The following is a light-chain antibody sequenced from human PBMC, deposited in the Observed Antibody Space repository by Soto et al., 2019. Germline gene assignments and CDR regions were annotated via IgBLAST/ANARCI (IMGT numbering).Light chain of an antibody. J-gene: IGKJ1*01. CDR2: DAS. Sequence: DIQMTQSPSTLSASVGDRVTITCRASQSISSWLDWYQQKPGKAPKLLIYDASSLESGVPSRFSGSGSGTEFTLTISSLQPDDFATYYCQHYNSYSEAFGQGTKVDIK. CDR1: QSISSW. V-gene: IGKV1-5*01. CDR3: QHYNSYSEA.